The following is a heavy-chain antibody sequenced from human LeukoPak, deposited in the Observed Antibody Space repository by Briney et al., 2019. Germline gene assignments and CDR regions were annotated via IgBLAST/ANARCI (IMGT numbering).Heavy chain of an antibody. CDR3: ARGPLGTSSSGWFDP. V-gene: IGHV4-39*07. D-gene: IGHD2-2*01. CDR1: GGSISSSSYY. CDR2: INHSGST. J-gene: IGHJ5*02. Sequence: SETLSLTCTVSGGSISSSSYYWGWIRQPPGKGLEWIGEINHSGSTNYNPSLKSRVTISVDTSKNQFSLKLSSVTAADTAVYYCARGPLGTSSSGWFDPWGQGTLVTVSS.